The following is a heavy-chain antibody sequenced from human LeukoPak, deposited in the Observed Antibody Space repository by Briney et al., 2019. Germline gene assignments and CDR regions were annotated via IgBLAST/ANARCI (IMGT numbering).Heavy chain of an antibody. J-gene: IGHJ4*02. V-gene: IGHV4-34*01. CDR1: GGSFSGYY. Sequence: SETLSLTCAVYGGSFSGYYWSWIRQPPGKGLEWIGEINHSGSTNYNPSLKSRVTISVDTSKNQFSLKLSSVTAADTAVYYCARGGDYSLFDYWGQGTLVTVSS. D-gene: IGHD4-17*01. CDR2: INHSGST. CDR3: ARGGDYSLFDY.